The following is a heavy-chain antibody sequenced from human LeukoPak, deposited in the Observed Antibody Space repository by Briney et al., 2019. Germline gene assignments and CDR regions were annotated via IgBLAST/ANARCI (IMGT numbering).Heavy chain of an antibody. Sequence: KTSETLSLTCTVSGGSISSYYWSWIRQPPGKGLEWIGYIYYSGSTNYNPSLKSRVTISVDTPKNQFSLKLSSVTAADTAVYYCARERAAYSNYVDYWGQGTLVTVPS. CDR2: IYYSGST. CDR3: ARERAAYSNYVDY. J-gene: IGHJ4*02. CDR1: GGSISSYY. V-gene: IGHV4-59*01. D-gene: IGHD4-11*01.